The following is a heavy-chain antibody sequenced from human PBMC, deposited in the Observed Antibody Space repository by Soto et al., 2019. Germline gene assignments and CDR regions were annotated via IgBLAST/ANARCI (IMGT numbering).Heavy chain of an antibody. CDR3: SNDEGWT. V-gene: IGHV3-30*18. D-gene: IGHD2-15*01. Sequence: QVQLVESGGGVVQPGRSLRLSCAASGFTFSSYGMHWVRQAPGKGLEWVAVISYDGSNKYYADSVKGRFTISRDNSKNTLYLQMNSLRAEDTAVYYCSNDEGWTWGQGTLVTVSS. CDR2: ISYDGSNK. J-gene: IGHJ4*02. CDR1: GFTFSSYG.